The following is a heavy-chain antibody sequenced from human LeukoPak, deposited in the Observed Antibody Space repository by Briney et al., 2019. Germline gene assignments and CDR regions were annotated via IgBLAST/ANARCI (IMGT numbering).Heavy chain of an antibody. CDR2: ISWNSGSI. CDR1: GFSFSSYA. J-gene: IGHJ3*02. V-gene: IGHV3-9*03. CDR3: AKDIGAVAGYAFDI. D-gene: IGHD6-19*01. Sequence: PGGSLRLSCAASGFSFSSYAMHWVRQAPGKGLEWVSGISWNSGSIGYADSVKGRFTISRDNAKNSLYLQMNSLRAEDMALYYCAKDIGAVAGYAFDIWGQGTMVTVSS.